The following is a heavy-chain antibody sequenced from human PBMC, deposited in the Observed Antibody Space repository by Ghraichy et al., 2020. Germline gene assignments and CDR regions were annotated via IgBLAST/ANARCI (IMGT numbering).Heavy chain of an antibody. J-gene: IGHJ5*02. D-gene: IGHD2-2*01. V-gene: IGHV3-7*01. CDR1: GFTFSSYW. CDR3: ARCADVGYCSTTGRGGFDP. CDR2: IKQDGSEK. Sequence: GESLNISCAASGFTFSSYWMSWVRQAPGKGLEWVANIKQDGSEKYYVDSVKGRFTISRDNAKNSLYLQMNSLRAEDTAVYYCARCADVGYCSTTGRGGFDPWGQGTLVTVSS.